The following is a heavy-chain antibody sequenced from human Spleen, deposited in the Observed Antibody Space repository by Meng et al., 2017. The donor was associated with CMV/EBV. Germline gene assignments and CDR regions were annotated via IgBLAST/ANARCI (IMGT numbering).Heavy chain of an antibody. CDR3: ARESGGYDSSGPADF. CDR2: ISYDGSNK. Sequence: GESLKISCAASGFTFTSYAMHWVRQAPGKGLEWVAVISYDGSNKYYAGAVKGRFTISRDNSKNTLYLQMNSLRAEDTAVYYCARESGGYDSSGPADFWGQGTLVTVSS. J-gene: IGHJ4*02. CDR1: GFTFTSYA. D-gene: IGHD3-22*01. V-gene: IGHV3-30*04.